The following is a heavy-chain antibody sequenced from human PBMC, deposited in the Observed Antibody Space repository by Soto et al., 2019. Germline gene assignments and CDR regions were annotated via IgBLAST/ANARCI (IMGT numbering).Heavy chain of an antibody. CDR2: ISYDGSNK. CDR3: ARGTMALDY. D-gene: IGHD1-7*01. Sequence: QVQLVESGGGVVQPGRSLRLSCAAPGFTFSSYAMHWVRQAPGKGLEWVAVISYDGSNKYYADSVKGRFTISRDNSKNTLYLQMNSLRAEDTAVYYCARGTMALDYWGQGTLVTVSS. V-gene: IGHV3-30-3*01. CDR1: GFTFSSYA. J-gene: IGHJ4*02.